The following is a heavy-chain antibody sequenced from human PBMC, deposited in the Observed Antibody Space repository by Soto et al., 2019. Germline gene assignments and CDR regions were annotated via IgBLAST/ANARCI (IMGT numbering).Heavy chain of an antibody. CDR2: IIPILRST. CDR3: AKKNPHGDSNKAWLDP. J-gene: IGHJ5*02. D-gene: IGHD2-8*01. V-gene: IGHV1-69*01. CDR1: GGTFVSSA. Sequence: QVQLLQSGAELREPGSSVRISCTPSGGTFVSSAFAWVRQALGGKLEWMGGIIPILRSTKYAEKFLGRLTVRADDSSRTAYLELSSLTFDDTAVYFCAKKNPHGDSNKAWLDPWGQGTLVTVST.